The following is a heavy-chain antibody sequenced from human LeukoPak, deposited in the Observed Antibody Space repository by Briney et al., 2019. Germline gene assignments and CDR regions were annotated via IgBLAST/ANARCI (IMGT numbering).Heavy chain of an antibody. J-gene: IGHJ4*02. V-gene: IGHV3-66*01. D-gene: IGHD3-10*01. CDR1: GFTVSSNY. CDR3: AREYYYGSGGIDY. CDR2: IYSGGST. Sequence: GGSLRLSCAASGFTVSSNYMSWVRQAPGKGLEWVSVIYSGGSTYYADSVKGRFTISRDNSKNTLYLQMNSLRAEDTAVYYCAREYYYGSGGIDYWGQGTLVTVSS.